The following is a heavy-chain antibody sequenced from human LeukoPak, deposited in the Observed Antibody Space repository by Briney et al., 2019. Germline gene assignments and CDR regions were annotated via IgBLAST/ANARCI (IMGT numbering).Heavy chain of an antibody. Sequence: ASVKVSCKASGYTFTNYGISWVRQAPGQGLEWMGWISAYNGNTNYAQKLQGRVTMTTDTSTSTAYMELRSLRSDDTAVYYCARVRCSGGSGYSNFDYWGQGTLVTVSS. V-gene: IGHV1-18*01. CDR2: ISAYNGNT. CDR1: GYTFTNYG. CDR3: ARVRCSGGSGYSNFDY. J-gene: IGHJ4*02. D-gene: IGHD2-15*01.